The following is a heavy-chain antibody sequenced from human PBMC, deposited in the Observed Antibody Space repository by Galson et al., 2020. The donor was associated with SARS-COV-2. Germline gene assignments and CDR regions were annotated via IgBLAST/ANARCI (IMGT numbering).Heavy chain of an antibody. CDR1: GFIFSSHA. CDR3: ARVGRDCSSTSCYTALDH. V-gene: IGHV3-30-3*01. Sequence: GGSLRLSCAASGFIFSSHAMHWVRQAPGKGPEWVAVISYDGSNKYYADSVKGRFTISRDNSKNTLFLQMNTPRGEDTAVYYCARVGRDCSSTSCYTALDHWGQGTLVTVSS. D-gene: IGHD2-2*02. CDR2: ISYDGSNK. J-gene: IGHJ4*02.